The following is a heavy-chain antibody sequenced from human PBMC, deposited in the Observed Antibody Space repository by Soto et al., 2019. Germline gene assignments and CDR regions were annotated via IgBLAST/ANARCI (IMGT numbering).Heavy chain of an antibody. CDR1: GFSFTNFA. J-gene: IGHJ4*02. CDR2: IGASGDIT. CDR3: AKGDLTHRGDDYFDC. Sequence: GGSLRLSCAASGFSFTNFAMSWVRQAPGKGLEWVAGIGASGDITWYADSVKGRLSISRDNSKNTLYLQLNSLRFEDTAVYYCAKGDLTHRGDDYFDCWRPGSLVTVSS. D-gene: IGHD2-21*02. V-gene: IGHV3-23*01.